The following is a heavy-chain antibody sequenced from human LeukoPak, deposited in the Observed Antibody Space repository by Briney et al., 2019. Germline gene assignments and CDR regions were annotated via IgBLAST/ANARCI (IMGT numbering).Heavy chain of an antibody. V-gene: IGHV3-43D*03. J-gene: IGHJ4*02. D-gene: IGHD6-13*01. CDR2: INWNGGNT. CDR3: AKAIAASGTLSYFDY. CDR1: GFTFDDYG. Sequence: PGGSLRLSCAACGFTFDDYGMSWVRQAPGKGLEWVSGINWNGGNTYYADSVKGRFTISRDNSKNSLYLQMNSLRAEDAALYYCAKAIAASGTLSYFDYWGQGTLVTVSS.